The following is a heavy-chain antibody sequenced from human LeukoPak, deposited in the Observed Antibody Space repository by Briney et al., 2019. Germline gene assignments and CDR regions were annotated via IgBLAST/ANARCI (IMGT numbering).Heavy chain of an antibody. CDR1: GGSISSGDYY. CDR3: ASYYDFWSGLAFDI. D-gene: IGHD3-3*01. Sequence: PSQTLSLTCTVSGGSISSGDYYWSWIRQPPGKALEWIGYIYYSGSTYYNPSLKSRVIISVDTSKNQFSLKLSSVTVADTAVYYCASYYDFWSGLAFDIWGQGTMVTVSS. CDR2: IYYSGST. V-gene: IGHV4-30-4*08. J-gene: IGHJ3*02.